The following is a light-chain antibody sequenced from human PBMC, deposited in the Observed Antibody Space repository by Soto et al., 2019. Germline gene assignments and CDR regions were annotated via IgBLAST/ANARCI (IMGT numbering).Light chain of an antibody. CDR3: QNYNRAPFT. V-gene: IGKV1-27*01. Sequence: DIQMTQSPSSLSASVGDRVTITCRASQGISNYLAWYQQKPGKVPKLLIYAASTLQSGVPSRFSGSGSGTDFTLTISSLQPEDVATYCQNYNRAPFTFGPGTKVDIK. J-gene: IGKJ3*01. CDR2: AAS. CDR1: QGISNY.